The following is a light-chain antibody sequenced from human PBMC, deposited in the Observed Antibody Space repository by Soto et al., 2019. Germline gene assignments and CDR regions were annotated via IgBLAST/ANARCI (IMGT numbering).Light chain of an antibody. CDR1: NIGAKS. J-gene: IGLJ2*01. CDR2: DDS. CDR3: QVWDSSSDHVV. V-gene: IGLV3-21*02. Sequence: SYELTQPPSVSVAPGQTARVTCGGGNIGAKSVHWYQQKPRQAPVLVIYDDSDRPSGIPERFSGSNSGNTATLTISRVEAGDEADYYCQVWDSSSDHVVFGGGTQLTVL.